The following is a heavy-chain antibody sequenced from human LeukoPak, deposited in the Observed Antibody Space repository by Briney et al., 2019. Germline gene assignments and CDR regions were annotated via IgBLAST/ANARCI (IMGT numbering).Heavy chain of an antibody. CDR3: ARDPDTSSKVDY. CDR1: GFTFSDHY. Sequence: GGSLRLSCAASGFTFSDHYMSWIRQPQAKGLERVSRISRDTESVKGRFTIPRDNTKNSLYREMSSLRVDDTAVYCCARDPDTSSKVDYWGEGTLVTVSS. V-gene: IGHV3-11*01. CDR2: IS. J-gene: IGHJ4*02. D-gene: IGHD6-6*01.